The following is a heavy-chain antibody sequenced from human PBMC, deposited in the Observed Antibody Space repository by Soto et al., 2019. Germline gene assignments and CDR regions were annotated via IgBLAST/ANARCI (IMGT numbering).Heavy chain of an antibody. J-gene: IGHJ6*02. D-gene: IGHD2-2*01. V-gene: IGHV3-30-3*01. Sequence: QVQLVESGGGLVQPGRSLRLSCAASGFTFSTYSMHWVRQAPGKGLEWVAVVSSDGSRTYYADSVKGRFTISRDNSKNTVFRQRNSLRSEETAVYYCAIDVWHCGSNCCYFYGVDVWGQGTTVTVSS. CDR2: VSSDGSRT. CDR3: AIDVWHCGSNCCYFYGVDV. CDR1: GFTFSTYS.